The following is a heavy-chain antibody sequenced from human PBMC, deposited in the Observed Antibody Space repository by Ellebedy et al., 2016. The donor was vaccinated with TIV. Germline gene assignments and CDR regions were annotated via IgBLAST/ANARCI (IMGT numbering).Heavy chain of an antibody. CDR1: GFIFGDYY. V-gene: IGHV3-23*01. D-gene: IGHD4-23*01. CDR2: ITESGGNT. CDR3: ARDPVGVGPAFNV. Sequence: PGGSLRLSCAASGFIFGDYYMSWVRQAPGKGLEWVSSITESGGNTYYADSVKGRFTISRDNSKDTLFLQMNSLRAEDTAIYFCARDPVGVGPAFNVWGQGTMVTVSS. J-gene: IGHJ3*01.